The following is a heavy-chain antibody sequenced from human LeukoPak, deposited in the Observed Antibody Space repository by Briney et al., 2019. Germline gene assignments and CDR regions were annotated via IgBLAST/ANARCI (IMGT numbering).Heavy chain of an antibody. V-gene: IGHV1-8*03. Sequence: GASVKVSCKASGYTFTSYDINWVRQATGQGLEWMGWMNPNSGNTGYAQKFQGRVTITRDTSASTAYMELSSLRSEDTAVYYCARKGVNRYSSGWGVPYYFDYWGQGTLVTVSS. CDR3: ARKGVNRYSSGWGVPYYFDY. CDR1: GYTFTSYD. J-gene: IGHJ4*02. CDR2: MNPNSGNT. D-gene: IGHD6-19*01.